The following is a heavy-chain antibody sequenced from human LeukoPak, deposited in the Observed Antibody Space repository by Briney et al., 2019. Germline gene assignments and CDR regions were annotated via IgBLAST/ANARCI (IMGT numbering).Heavy chain of an antibody. Sequence: GGSLRLSCAASGYTFSDFSVNWVRQAPGKGLEWVSSISVRSNYRYYADSVRGRFTISRDDARDSLFLQMNSLRAEDTAVYFCVRLRRNSDRSGYYYYYDYWGQGTLVTLSS. D-gene: IGHD3-22*01. CDR1: GYTFSDFS. J-gene: IGHJ4*02. CDR2: ISVRSNYR. CDR3: VRLRRNSDRSGYYYYYDY. V-gene: IGHV3-21*01.